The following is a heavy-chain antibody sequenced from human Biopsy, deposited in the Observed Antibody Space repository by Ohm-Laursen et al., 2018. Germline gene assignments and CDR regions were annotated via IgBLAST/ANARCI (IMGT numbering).Heavy chain of an antibody. Sequence: SLRLSRAASGVTLSGYGMNWVRQAPGTGLEWVSSISASSSYIYYADSVKGRFTVSRDNTKNTQYLQMNSLRATETAIYFCATELLPPGVGGPWLDSWGQGTPVTVSS. D-gene: IGHD3-10*01. CDR2: ISASSSYI. CDR1: GVTLSGYG. V-gene: IGHV3-21*06. CDR3: ATELLPPGVGGPWLDS. J-gene: IGHJ5*01.